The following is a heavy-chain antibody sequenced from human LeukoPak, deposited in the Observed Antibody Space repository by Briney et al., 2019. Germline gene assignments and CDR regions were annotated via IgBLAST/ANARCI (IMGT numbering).Heavy chain of an antibody. CDR3: ARHESEITMVRGVTDY. CDR2: IYYSGST. D-gene: IGHD3-10*01. CDR1: GGSISSSSYY. Sequence: SETLSLTCTVSGGSISSSSYYWGWIRQPPGKGLEWIGSIYYSGSTYYNPSFKSRVTISVDTSKNQFSLKLSSVTAADTAVYYCARHESEITMVRGVTDYWGQGTLVTVSS. V-gene: IGHV4-39*01. J-gene: IGHJ4*02.